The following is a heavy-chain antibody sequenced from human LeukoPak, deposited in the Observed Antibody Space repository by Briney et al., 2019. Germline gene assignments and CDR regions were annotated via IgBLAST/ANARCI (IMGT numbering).Heavy chain of an antibody. V-gene: IGHV3-74*01. CDR1: GFTFSSYW. CDR3: AKDGGVGATTN. D-gene: IGHD1-26*01. Sequence: GGSLRLSCAASGFTFSSYWMHWVRQAPGKGLVWVSRINSDGSSTSYADSVKGRFTISRDNAKNTLYLQMNSLRAEDTAVYYCAKDGGVGATTNWGQGTLVTVSS. J-gene: IGHJ4*02. CDR2: INSDGSST.